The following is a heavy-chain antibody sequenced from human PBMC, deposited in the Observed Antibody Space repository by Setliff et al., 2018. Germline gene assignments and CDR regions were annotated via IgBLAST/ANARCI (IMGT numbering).Heavy chain of an antibody. D-gene: IGHD3-22*01. CDR1: GVSINNYY. Sequence: SETLSLTCTVSGVSINNYYWSWIRQPPGKGLERIGYINYSGNTNYNPSLRSRVTISVDTSKNQFSLKLTSVTAADTAVYFCARIPFYYDSSGYYYDLNWYFDLWGRGALVTVSS. CDR2: INYSGNT. J-gene: IGHJ2*01. CDR3: ARIPFYYDSSGYYYDLNWYFDL. V-gene: IGHV4-59*08.